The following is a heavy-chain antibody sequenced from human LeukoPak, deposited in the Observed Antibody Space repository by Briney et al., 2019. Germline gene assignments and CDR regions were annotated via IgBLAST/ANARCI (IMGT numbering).Heavy chain of an antibody. Sequence: SETLSLTCTVSGGSISSGGYYWSWIRQHPGKGLEWIGYIYYSGSTYYNPSLKSRVTISVDTSKNQFSLKLSSVTAAVTAVYYCARAGHRDGYNSLGYWGQGTLVTVSS. CDR1: GGSISSGGYY. D-gene: IGHD5-24*01. J-gene: IGHJ4*02. CDR2: IYYSGST. CDR3: ARAGHRDGYNSLGY. V-gene: IGHV4-31*03.